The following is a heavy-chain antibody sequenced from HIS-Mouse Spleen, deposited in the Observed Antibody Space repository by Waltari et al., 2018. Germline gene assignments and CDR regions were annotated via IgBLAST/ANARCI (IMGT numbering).Heavy chain of an antibody. Sequence: QLQLQESGPGLVKPSETLSLTCTVPGGSISSSSYYWGGIRPPPGKGLEWIGSIYDSGSTYYNPSLKSRVTISVDTSKNQFSLKLSSVTAADTAVYYCARDRSNEYSSSSYAFDIWGQGTMVTVSS. CDR1: GGSISSSSYY. V-gene: IGHV4-39*07. D-gene: IGHD6-6*01. CDR3: ARDRSNEYSSSSYAFDI. J-gene: IGHJ3*02. CDR2: IYDSGST.